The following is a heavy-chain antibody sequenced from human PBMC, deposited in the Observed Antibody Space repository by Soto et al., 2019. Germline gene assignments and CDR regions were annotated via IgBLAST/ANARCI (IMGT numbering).Heavy chain of an antibody. D-gene: IGHD3-10*01. Sequence: GGSLRLSCAASGFTFSSYGMHWVRQAPGKGLEWVAVIWYDGSNKYYADSVKGRFTISRDNSKNTLYLQVNSLRAEDTAVYYCARVPYKKYYFDYWGQGTLVTVSS. CDR3: ARVPYKKYYFDY. CDR2: IWYDGSNK. J-gene: IGHJ4*02. V-gene: IGHV3-33*01. CDR1: GFTFSSYG.